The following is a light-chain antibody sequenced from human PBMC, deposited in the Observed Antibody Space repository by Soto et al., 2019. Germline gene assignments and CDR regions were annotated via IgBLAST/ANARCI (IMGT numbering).Light chain of an antibody. CDR3: QQVNSYPIT. CDR2: AAS. J-gene: IGKJ5*01. CDR1: QSVDNY. Sequence: DVQMTLSPSSVSASVGDTVTLTRRASQSVDNYLKWYQQKPGKAPGLLIYAASTVQRGVPSRFSASGSGTEYTLTISSLQAEDCATYCCQQVNSYPITFGQGTRLEIK. V-gene: IGKV1-9*01.